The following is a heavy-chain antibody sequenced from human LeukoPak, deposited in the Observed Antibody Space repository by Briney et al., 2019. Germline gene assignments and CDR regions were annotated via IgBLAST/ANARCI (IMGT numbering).Heavy chain of an antibody. V-gene: IGHV3-48*04. D-gene: IGHD2-2*01. CDR3: ARVTPRYCSSTSCPKYNWFDP. CDR2: ISSSSSTI. CDR1: GFTFSSYS. J-gene: IGHJ5*02. Sequence: GWSLRLSCAASGFTFSSYSMNWVRQAPGKGLEWVSYISSSSSTIYYADSVKGRFTISRDNAKNTLYLQMNSLRAEDAAVYYCARVTPRYCSSTSCPKYNWFDPWGEGTLVTVSS.